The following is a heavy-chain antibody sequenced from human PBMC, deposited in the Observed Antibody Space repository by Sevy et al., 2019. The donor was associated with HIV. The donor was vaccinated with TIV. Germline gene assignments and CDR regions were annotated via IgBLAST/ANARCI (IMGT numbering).Heavy chain of an antibody. CDR1: GYTFTGYY. V-gene: IGHV1-2*02. D-gene: IGHD2-2*01. Sequence: ASVKVSCKASGYTFTGYYMQWVRQAPGQGLEWMGWINPNSGGTNYAQKFQGRVTMTRDTSISTAYMELSRLRSDDTAVYYCARDSSPRYCSSTSCYDDAFDIWGQGTMVTVSS. CDR2: INPNSGGT. J-gene: IGHJ3*02. CDR3: ARDSSPRYCSSTSCYDDAFDI.